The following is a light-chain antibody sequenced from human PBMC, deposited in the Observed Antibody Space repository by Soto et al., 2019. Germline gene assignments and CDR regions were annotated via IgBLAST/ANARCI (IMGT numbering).Light chain of an antibody. CDR2: GNS. J-gene: IGLJ3*02. V-gene: IGLV1-40*01. CDR3: QSYDSSLSGWV. Sequence: QSVLTQPPSVSGAPGQRVTISCTESSSNIGAGYDVHWYQQLPGTAPKLLIYGNSNRPSGVPDRFSGSKSGTSAFLAITGLQAEDEADYYCQSYDSSLSGWVFGGGTKLTVL. CDR1: SSNIGAGYD.